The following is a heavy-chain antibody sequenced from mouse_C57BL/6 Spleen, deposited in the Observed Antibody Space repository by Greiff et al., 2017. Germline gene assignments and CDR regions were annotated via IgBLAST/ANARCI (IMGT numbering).Heavy chain of an antibody. CDR3: ARDGGFHGEFAY. J-gene: IGHJ3*01. Sequence: EVQRVESEGGLVQPGSSMKLSCTASGFTFSDYYMAWVRQVPEKGLEWVANINYDGSSTYYLDSLKSRFIISRDNAKNILYLQMSSLKSEDTATYYCARDGGFHGEFAYRGQGTLVTVSA. CDR1: GFTFSDYY. V-gene: IGHV5-16*01. CDR2: INYDGSST.